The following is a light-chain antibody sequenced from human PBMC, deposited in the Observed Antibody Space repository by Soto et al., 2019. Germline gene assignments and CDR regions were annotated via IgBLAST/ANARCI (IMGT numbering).Light chain of an antibody. J-gene: IGLJ1*01. CDR2: EVS. CDR3: SSYTSGSTNV. Sequence: QSALTQPASVSGSPGQSITISCTGTSSDVGGYNYVSWYQQHPGKAPKLMIYEVSNRPSGVSNRFSGSKSGNTASLTISGLQAEDEADYYCSSYTSGSTNVFGTGTKVTV. V-gene: IGLV2-14*01. CDR1: SSDVGGYNY.